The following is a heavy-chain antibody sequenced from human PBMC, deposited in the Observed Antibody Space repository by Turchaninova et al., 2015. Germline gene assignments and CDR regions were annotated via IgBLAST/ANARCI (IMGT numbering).Heavy chain of an antibody. J-gene: IGHJ4*02. V-gene: IGHV3-23*01. Sequence: EVQLLESGGGLVQPGGSLRLSCAASGFRFSNYAMSWFRQAPGKGMEWVTPISDSGGSTYYADSVKGRFTISRDNSKNTLDLQMNILRAEDTAVYYCAKDSRRTSGWYYFDYWGQGALVTVSS. CDR3: AKDSRRTSGWYYFDY. CDR1: GFRFSNYA. D-gene: IGHD6-19*01. CDR2: ISDSGGST.